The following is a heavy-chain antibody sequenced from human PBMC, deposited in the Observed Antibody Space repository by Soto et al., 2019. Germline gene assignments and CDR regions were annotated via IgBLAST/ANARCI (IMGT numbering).Heavy chain of an antibody. V-gene: IGHV3-48*03. CDR2: ISSSGGTI. D-gene: IGHD2-8*01. CDR3: ARKVLNGMDV. J-gene: IGHJ6*02. Sequence: LLLSCGDSAFTCSIYAMNWVRQAPVKGLEWVSYISSSGGTIYYADSVKGRFTISRDNAKNSLYLQMNSLRAEDTAVYYCARKVLNGMDVWGQGTTVTVSS. CDR1: AFTCSIYA.